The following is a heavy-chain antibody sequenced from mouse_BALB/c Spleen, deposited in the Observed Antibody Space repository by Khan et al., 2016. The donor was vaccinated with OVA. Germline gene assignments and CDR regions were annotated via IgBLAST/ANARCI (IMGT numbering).Heavy chain of an antibody. CDR2: INPTSGYT. CDR3: TRDRIDY. Sequence: QVQLQQSGAALAKPGASVKMSCKASGYTFSTYWMHWVKQGPGQGLEWIGYINPTSGYTDYNEKFKDKATLSADKSSSTAYMQLSRLTSEDSAVYYCTRDRIDYWGQGTTLTVSS. V-gene: IGHV1-7*01. CDR1: GYTFSTYW. J-gene: IGHJ2*01.